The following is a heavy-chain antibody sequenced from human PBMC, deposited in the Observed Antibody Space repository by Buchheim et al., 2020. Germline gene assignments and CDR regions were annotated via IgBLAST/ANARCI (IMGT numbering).Heavy chain of an antibody. Sequence: QLQLQESGPGLVKPSETLSLTCTVSGGSISSSSYYWGWIRQPPGKGLEWIGSIYYSGSTYYNPSLKSRVTISVDTSKNQFSLKLSSVTAADTAVYYCARGDYYDSSGYPEVVEPWGQGTL. J-gene: IGHJ5*02. CDR2: IYYSGST. CDR1: GGSISSSSYY. CDR3: ARGDYYDSSGYPEVVEP. V-gene: IGHV4-39*07. D-gene: IGHD3-22*01.